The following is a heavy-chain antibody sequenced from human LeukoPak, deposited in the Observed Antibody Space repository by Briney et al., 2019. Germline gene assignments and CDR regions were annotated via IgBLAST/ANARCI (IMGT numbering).Heavy chain of an antibody. CDR1: GYTFTGYY. CDR2: INPNIGGT. Sequence: GASVKVSCKASGYTFTGYYMHWVRQAPGQGLEWMGWINPNIGGTNYAQKFQGRVTMTRDTSISTAYMELSRLRSDDTAVYYCARMQQWLGPATEKYNWFDPWGQGTLVTVSS. CDR3: ARMQQWLGPATEKYNWFDP. V-gene: IGHV1-2*02. J-gene: IGHJ5*02. D-gene: IGHD6-19*01.